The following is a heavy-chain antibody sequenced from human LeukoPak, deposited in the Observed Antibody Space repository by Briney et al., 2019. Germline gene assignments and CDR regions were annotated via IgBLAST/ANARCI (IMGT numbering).Heavy chain of an antibody. CDR2: ISGSGDKT. CDR1: GFSFSSYA. CDR3: VKERPGKAYADF. D-gene: IGHD1-26*01. J-gene: IGHJ4*02. Sequence: GGSLRLSCAASGFSFSSYAMSWVRQAPGKGLEWVSAISGSGDKTYYADSVKGRFTISRDNSRFTVHLQMNSLRGEDTAVYYCVKERPGKAYADFWGQGTLVTVSS. V-gene: IGHV3-23*01.